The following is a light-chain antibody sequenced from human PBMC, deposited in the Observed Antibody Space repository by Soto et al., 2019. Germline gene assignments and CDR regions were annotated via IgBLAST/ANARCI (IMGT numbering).Light chain of an antibody. CDR3: SSYAGSNNVV. Sequence: QSALTQPPSASGSPGQSVTISCTGTSSNIGGYNYISWYQQHPDKAPQLMIYDVSERPSGVPDCFSGSKSGNTASLTVSGLHDDDEADYFCSSYAGSNNVVFGGGTKLTVL. J-gene: IGLJ2*01. CDR2: DVS. CDR1: SSNIGGYNY. V-gene: IGLV2-8*01.